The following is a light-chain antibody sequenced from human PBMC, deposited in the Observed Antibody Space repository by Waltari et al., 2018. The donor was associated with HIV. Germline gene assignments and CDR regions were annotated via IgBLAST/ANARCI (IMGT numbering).Light chain of an antibody. J-gene: IGKJ4*01. CDR1: QSINTN. CDR2: AAS. Sequence: DLQLTQSPPSLSAFFGYRVPTTCRASQSINTNLNWYQQIPGKAPKLLIYAASTLQSGVPSKFNGGGSGTDFTLTINSLQPEDSATYYCQQTYSIPRTFGRGTRVEI. V-gene: IGKV1-39*01. CDR3: QQTYSIPRT.